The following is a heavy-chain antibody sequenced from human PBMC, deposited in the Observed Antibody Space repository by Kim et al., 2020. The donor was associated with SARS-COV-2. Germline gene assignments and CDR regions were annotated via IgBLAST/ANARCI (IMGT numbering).Heavy chain of an antibody. Sequence: GGSLRLSCAASGFTFSSYAMSWVRQAPGKGLEWVSAISGSGGSTYYADSVKGRFTISRDNSKNTLYLQMNSLRAEDTAVYYCAKRGYDFWSGYYDGGDYWGQGTLVTVSS. D-gene: IGHD3-3*01. CDR3: AKRGYDFWSGYYDGGDY. CDR1: GFTFSSYA. V-gene: IGHV3-23*01. CDR2: ISGSGGST. J-gene: IGHJ4*02.